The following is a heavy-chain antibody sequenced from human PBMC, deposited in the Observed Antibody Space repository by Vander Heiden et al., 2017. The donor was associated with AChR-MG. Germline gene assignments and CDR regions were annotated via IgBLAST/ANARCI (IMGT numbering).Heavy chain of an antibody. V-gene: IGHV3-23*01. D-gene: IGHD1-26*01. Sequence: EGQLLESGGGLLQPGESLRPSCRASGFNFSSYSMPWVRQAPGKGLEWVSAMGATDNLKYYSDAVRGRFSISRDNSKDTLDLKMESMRAEDTAVYFFAAEIGKWWYFDLWGRGTLVTVSS. CDR2: MGATDNLK. J-gene: IGHJ2*01. CDR3: AAEIGKWWYFDL. CDR1: GFNFSSYS.